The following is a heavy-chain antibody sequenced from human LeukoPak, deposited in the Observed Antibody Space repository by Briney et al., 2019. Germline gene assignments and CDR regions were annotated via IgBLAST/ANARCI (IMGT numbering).Heavy chain of an antibody. CDR3: AREIVGAGNGFDY. CDR2: IYYSGST. CDR1: GGSISSYY. Sequence: SETLSLTCTVSGGSISSYYWSWIRQPPGKGLEWIGYIYYSGSTYYNPSLKSRVTISVDTSKNQFSLKLSSVTAADTAVYYCAREIVGAGNGFDYWGQGTLVTVSS. D-gene: IGHD1-26*01. V-gene: IGHV4-59*01. J-gene: IGHJ4*02.